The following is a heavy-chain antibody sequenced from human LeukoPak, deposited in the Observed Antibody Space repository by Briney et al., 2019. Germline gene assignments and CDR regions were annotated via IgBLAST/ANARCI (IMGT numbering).Heavy chain of an antibody. CDR2: INPNSGGT. CDR1: GYTFTGYY. V-gene: IGHV1-2*02. D-gene: IGHD4-17*01. CDR3: ARLYGVRAFDY. Sequence: ASVKVSCKASGYTFTGYYMHWVRQAPGQGLEWMGWINPNSGGTNHAQKFQGRVTMARDTSISTAYMELSRLRSDDTAVYYCARLYGVRAFDYWGQGTLVTVSS. J-gene: IGHJ4*02.